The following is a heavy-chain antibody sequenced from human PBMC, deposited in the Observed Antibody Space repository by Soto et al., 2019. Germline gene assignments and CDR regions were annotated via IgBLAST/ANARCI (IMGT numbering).Heavy chain of an antibody. J-gene: IGHJ2*01. D-gene: IGHD6-13*01. CDR3: AHRRDYSSSWYYDL. Sequence: QITLKESGPTLVKPTQTLTLTCTFSGFSLSTSGVGVGWIRQPPGKALEWLALIYWDDDKRYSPSLKSRLTITKDTSKNQVVLTMTNMDPVYTATYYCAHRRDYSSSWYYDLWGRGTLVTVSS. CDR1: GFSLSTSGVG. CDR2: IYWDDDK. V-gene: IGHV2-5*02.